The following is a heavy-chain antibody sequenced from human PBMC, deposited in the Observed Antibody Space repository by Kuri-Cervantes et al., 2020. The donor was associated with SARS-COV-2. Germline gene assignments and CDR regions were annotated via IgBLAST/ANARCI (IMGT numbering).Heavy chain of an antibody. J-gene: IGHJ3*02. V-gene: IGHV3-30*02. Sequence: GGSLRLSCAASGFTSSSYGMHWVRQAPGKGLEWVAFIRYDGSNKYYADSVKGRFTISRDNSKNTLYLQMNSLRAEDTAVYYCASLVVVITDAFDIWGQGTMVTVSS. CDR3: ASLVVVITDAFDI. D-gene: IGHD2-21*01. CDR1: GFTSSSYG. CDR2: IRYDGSNK.